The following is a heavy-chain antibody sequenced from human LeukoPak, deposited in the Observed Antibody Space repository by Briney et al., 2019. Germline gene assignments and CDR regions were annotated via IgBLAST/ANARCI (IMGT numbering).Heavy chain of an antibody. Sequence: GGSLRLSCAASGFTFSNAWMNWVRQAPGKGLEWVGRIKSKAAGGTTDYAAPVKGRFTISRDDSKNTLYLQMNSLKTEDTAVYYCTTDYGSGSYRYFNYWGQGTLVTVSS. V-gene: IGHV3-15*01. J-gene: IGHJ4*02. D-gene: IGHD3-10*01. CDR3: TTDYGSGSYRYFNY. CDR1: GFTFSNAW. CDR2: IKSKAAGGTT.